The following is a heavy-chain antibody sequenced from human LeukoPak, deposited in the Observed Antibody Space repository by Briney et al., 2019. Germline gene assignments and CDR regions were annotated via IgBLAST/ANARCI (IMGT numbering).Heavy chain of an antibody. CDR1: GFTFSSYE. J-gene: IGHJ4*02. V-gene: IGHV3-48*03. Sequence: PGGSLRLSCAASGFTFSSYEMNWVRQAPGEGLEWGSYISSSGSTIYYADSVKGRFTFSRDNAKNSLYLQMNSLRAEDAAVYYCARDLTGGYSYGDYWGQGTLVTVSS. D-gene: IGHD5-18*01. CDR2: ISSSGSTI. CDR3: ARDLTGGYSYGDY.